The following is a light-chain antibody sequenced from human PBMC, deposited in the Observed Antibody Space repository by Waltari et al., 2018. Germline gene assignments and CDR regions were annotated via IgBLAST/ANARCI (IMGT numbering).Light chain of an antibody. CDR2: DAS. V-gene: IGLV2-14*01. CDR1: SSDIGGYNY. CDR3: SSYTRVSASVV. Sequence: QSALTQPASVSGSPGQSITISCTGTSSDIGGYNYASWYQQHPGRAPKLIIYDASKRPSGVDVGCSGYKSGNTASLTISGLQAEDEADYYCSSYTRVSASVVFGGGTKLTVL. J-gene: IGLJ2*01.